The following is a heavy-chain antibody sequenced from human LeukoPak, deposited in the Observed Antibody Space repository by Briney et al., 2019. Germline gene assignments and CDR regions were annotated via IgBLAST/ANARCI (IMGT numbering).Heavy chain of an antibody. CDR1: GGSISSGGYS. CDR3: ARDRKLELRSYYYYGMDV. V-gene: IGHV4-30-2*01. CDR2: IYHSGST. D-gene: IGHD1-7*01. J-gene: IGHJ6*02. Sequence: SETLSLTCAVSGGSISSGGYSWSWIRQPPGKGLEWIGYIYHSGSTYYNPSLKSRVTISVDRSKNQFSLKLSSVTAADTAVYYCARDRKLELRSYYYYGMDVWGQGTTVTVSS.